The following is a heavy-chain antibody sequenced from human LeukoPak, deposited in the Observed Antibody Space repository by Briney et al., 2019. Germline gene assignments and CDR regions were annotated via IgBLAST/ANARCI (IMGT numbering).Heavy chain of an antibody. Sequence: GGPLRLSRAASGLSFTSSVMSWARQAAGKGLGWVADSSGSDSSTCYAGTVNGRYTISRDNSKNTLYLQMNSLRAEDTAVYYCAKVFRGAGNELDYWGQGTLVTVSS. J-gene: IGHJ4*02. CDR1: GLSFTSSV. D-gene: IGHD3-10*01. V-gene: IGHV3-23*01. CDR2: SSGSDSST. CDR3: AKVFRGAGNELDY.